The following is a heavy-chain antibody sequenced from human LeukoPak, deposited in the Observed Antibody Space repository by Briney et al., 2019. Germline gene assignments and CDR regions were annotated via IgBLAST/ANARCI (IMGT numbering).Heavy chain of an antibody. J-gene: IGHJ4*02. CDR3: ARWYSSGWAFDY. Sequence: PSETLSLTCTVSGGTISSYYWNWIRQPPGKGLEWIGYIRSSGSTKYNPSLKSRVTISVDTSKNQFSLKLSSVTAADTAVYYCARWYSSGWAFDYWGQGTLVTVSS. CDR1: GGTISSYY. D-gene: IGHD6-19*01. CDR2: IRSSGST. V-gene: IGHV4-59*08.